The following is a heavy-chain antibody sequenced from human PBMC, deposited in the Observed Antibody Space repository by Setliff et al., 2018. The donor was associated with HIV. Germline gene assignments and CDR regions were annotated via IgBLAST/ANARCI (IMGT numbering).Heavy chain of an antibody. V-gene: IGHV4-61*10. CDR2: IHISGTT. CDR3: ARESRSMHVAH. D-gene: IGHD5-12*01. CDR1: GGSISSGSDY. J-gene: IGHJ4*02. Sequence: SETLSLTCTVSGGSISSGSDYWSWIRQPAGKGLEWIGQIHISGTTNYNPSLKSRVTISIDTSKHQFSLKLTSVTAADTAVYYCARESRSMHVAHWGQGTLVTVSS.